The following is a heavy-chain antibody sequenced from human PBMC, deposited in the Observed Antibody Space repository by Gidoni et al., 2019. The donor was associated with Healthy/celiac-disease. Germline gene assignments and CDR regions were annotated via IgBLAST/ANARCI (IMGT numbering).Heavy chain of an antibody. CDR2: IIPICGTA. V-gene: IGHV1-69*06. CDR3: ARAGYSSSSQGPYYYYMDV. J-gene: IGHJ6*03. CDR1: GGTFSSYA. Sequence: QVQLVQSGAEVKKPGSSVKVSCKASGGTFSSYAISCVRQAPGQGLEWMGGIIPICGTANYAQKFQGRVTITADKSTSTAYMELSSLRSEDTAVYYCARAGYSSSSQGPYYYYMDVWGKGTTVTVSS. D-gene: IGHD6-6*01.